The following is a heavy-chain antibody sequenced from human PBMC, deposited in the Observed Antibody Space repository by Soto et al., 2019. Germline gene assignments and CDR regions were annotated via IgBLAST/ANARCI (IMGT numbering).Heavy chain of an antibody. D-gene: IGHD3-10*01. CDR1: GDSVSSNSAA. CDR2: TYYRSKWYN. Sequence: QVQLQQSGPGLVKPSQTLSLTCAISGDSVSSNSAAWNWIRQSPSRCLEWLGRTYYRSKWYNDYAVSVKSRITINPDTSKNQFSLQLNSVTPEDTAVYYCARTPPMVRGVLNWFDPWGQGTLVTVSS. V-gene: IGHV6-1*01. J-gene: IGHJ5*02. CDR3: ARTPPMVRGVLNWFDP.